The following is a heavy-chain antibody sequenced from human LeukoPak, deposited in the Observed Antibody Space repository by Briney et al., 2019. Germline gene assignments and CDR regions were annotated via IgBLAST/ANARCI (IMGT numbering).Heavy chain of an antibody. CDR1: GYSFTSYW. CDR3: ARRGYYYDSSGYYRPLHAFDI. D-gene: IGHD3-22*01. V-gene: IGHV5-51*01. CDR2: IYPGDSDT. Sequence: WESLKISCKGSGYSFTSYWIGWVRQMPGKGLEWMGIIYPGDSDTRYSPSFQGQVTIPADKSISTAYLQWSSLKASDTAMYYCARRGYYYDSSGYYRPLHAFDIWGQGTMVTVSP. J-gene: IGHJ3*02.